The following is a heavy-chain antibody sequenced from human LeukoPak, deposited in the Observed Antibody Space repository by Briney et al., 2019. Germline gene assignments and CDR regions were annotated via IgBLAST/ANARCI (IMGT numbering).Heavy chain of an antibody. Sequence: SETLSLTCTVSGGSISSYYWSWIRQPPGKGLEWIGYIYYSGSTDYNPSLKSRVTISVDTSKNQFSLKLNSVTAADTAVYYCARADVDTAMVDFDYWGQGTLVTVSS. J-gene: IGHJ4*02. CDR1: GGSISSYY. D-gene: IGHD5-18*01. CDR3: ARADVDTAMVDFDY. V-gene: IGHV4-59*01. CDR2: IYYSGST.